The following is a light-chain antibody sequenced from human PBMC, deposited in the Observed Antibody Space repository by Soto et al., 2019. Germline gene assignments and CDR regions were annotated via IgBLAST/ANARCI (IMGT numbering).Light chain of an antibody. CDR1: QGIRNE. CDR3: LQDYTYPYT. V-gene: IGKV1-6*01. CDR2: GAS. J-gene: IGKJ2*01. Sequence: ALQMTQSPSSLSASVGDRVTITCRASQGIRNELGWYQQKPGKAPKLLLYGASSLQSGVPSRLSGSGSGTDFTLTISSLQPEDFATYYCLQDYTYPYTFGQGTKLEIK.